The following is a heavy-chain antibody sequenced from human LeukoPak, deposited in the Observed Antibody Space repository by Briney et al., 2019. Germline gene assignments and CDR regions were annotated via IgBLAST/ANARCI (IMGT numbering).Heavy chain of an antibody. J-gene: IGHJ6*02. CDR2: VSAYNGNT. CDR3: ARDEYYYGSGSHYYYGMDV. CDR1: GYRFTSYG. V-gene: IGHV1-18*04. D-gene: IGHD3-10*01. Sequence: ASVKVSCKASGYRFTSYGISWVRQAPGQGLEWMGWVSAYNGNTNYAQKFQGRVTITRDTSASTAYMELSSLRSEDTAVYYCARDEYYYGSGSHYYYGMDVWGQGTTVTVSS.